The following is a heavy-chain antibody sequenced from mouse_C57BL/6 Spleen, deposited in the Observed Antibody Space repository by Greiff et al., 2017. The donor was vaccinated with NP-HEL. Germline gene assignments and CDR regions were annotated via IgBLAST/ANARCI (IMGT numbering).Heavy chain of an antibody. CDR2: INYDGSST. Sequence: EVKLVESEGGLVQPGSSMKLSCTASGFTFSDYYMAWVRQVPEKGLEWVANINYDGSSTYYLDSLKSRFIISRDNAKNILYLQMSSLKSEDTATYYCARGGGIWYFDVWGTGTTVTVSS. J-gene: IGHJ1*03. CDR1: GFTFSDYY. V-gene: IGHV5-16*01. CDR3: ARGGGIWYFDV.